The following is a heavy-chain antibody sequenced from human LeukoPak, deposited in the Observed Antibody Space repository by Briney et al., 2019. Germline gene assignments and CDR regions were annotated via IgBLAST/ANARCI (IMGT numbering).Heavy chain of an antibody. CDR3: ATSRYLVVVVAATPTYYYYGMDV. Sequence: ASVKVSCKASGYTFTGYYMHWVRQAPGQGLEWMGWINPNSGGTNYAQKFQGRVTMTRDTSISTAYMELSSLRSEDTAVYYCATSRYLVVVVAATPTYYYYGMDVWGQGTTVTVSS. CDR2: INPNSGGT. V-gene: IGHV1-2*02. CDR1: GYTFTGYY. D-gene: IGHD2-15*01. J-gene: IGHJ6*02.